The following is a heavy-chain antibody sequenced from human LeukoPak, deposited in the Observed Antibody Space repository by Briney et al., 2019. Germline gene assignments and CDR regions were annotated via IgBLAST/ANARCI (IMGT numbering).Heavy chain of an antibody. Sequence: GASVKVAFKASGYTFTGYYMHWVRQAPGQGLEWMGWINPNSGGTNYAQKFQGRVTMTRDTSISTAYMELSRLRSDDTAVYYCARSKESSSAFDIWGQGTMVTVSS. V-gene: IGHV1-2*02. CDR1: GYTFTGYY. D-gene: IGHD6-6*01. CDR2: INPNSGGT. CDR3: ARSKESSSAFDI. J-gene: IGHJ3*02.